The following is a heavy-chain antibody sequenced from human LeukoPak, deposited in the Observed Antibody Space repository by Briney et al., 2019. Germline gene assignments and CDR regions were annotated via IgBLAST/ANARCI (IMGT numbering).Heavy chain of an antibody. CDR3: ARGNNYYDSSGYYYYFDY. CDR1: GFTFSSYE. V-gene: IGHV3-48*03. CDR2: ISSSGSTI. D-gene: IGHD3-22*01. Sequence: QLGGSLRLSCAASGFTFSSYEMNWVRQAPGKGLEWVSYISSSGSTIYYADSVKGRFTISRDNAKNSLYLQMNSLRAEDTAVYYCARGNNYYDSSGYYYYFDYWGQGTLVTVSS. J-gene: IGHJ4*02.